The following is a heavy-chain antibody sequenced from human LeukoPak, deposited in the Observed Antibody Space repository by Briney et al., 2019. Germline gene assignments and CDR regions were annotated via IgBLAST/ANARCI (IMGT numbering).Heavy chain of an antibody. J-gene: IGHJ4*02. CDR3: ARNSGSYKGVFDY. V-gene: IGHV1-69*05. CDR2: IIPIFGTA. D-gene: IGHD1-26*01. Sequence: GASVKVSCKASGCTFSSYAISWVRQAPGQGLKWMGGIIPIFGTANYAQKFQGRVTITTDESTSTAYMELSSLRSEDTAVYYCARNSGSYKGVFDYWGQGTLVTVSS. CDR1: GCTFSSYA.